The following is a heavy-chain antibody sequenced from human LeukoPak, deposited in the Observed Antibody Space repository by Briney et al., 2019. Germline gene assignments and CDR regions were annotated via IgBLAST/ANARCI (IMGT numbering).Heavy chain of an antibody. CDR3: AKITESIAARVFDY. J-gene: IGHJ4*02. CDR1: GFTFSSYA. Sequence: GGSLRLSCAASGFTFSSYAMHWVRQAPGKGLEWVAFIRYDGSNKYYADSVKGRFTISRDNSKNTLYLQMNSLRAEDTAVYYCAKITESIAARVFDYWGQGTLVTVSS. CDR2: IRYDGSNK. D-gene: IGHD6-6*01. V-gene: IGHV3-30*02.